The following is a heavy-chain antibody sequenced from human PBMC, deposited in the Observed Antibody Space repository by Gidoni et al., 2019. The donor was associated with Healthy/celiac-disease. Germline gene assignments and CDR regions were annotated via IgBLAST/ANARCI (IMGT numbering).Heavy chain of an antibody. CDR2: ISSSSSTI. D-gene: IGHD6-19*01. CDR1: GFTFSSYS. J-gene: IGHJ4*02. CDR3: ARDCRYSSGWYYFDY. V-gene: IGHV3-48*02. Sequence: EVQLVESGGGLVQPGGSLRLSCAASGFTFSSYSMNWVRQAPGKGLAWVSYISSSSSTIYYADSVKGRFTISRDNAKNSLYLQMNSLRDEDTAVYYCARDCRYSSGWYYFDYWGQGTLVTVSS.